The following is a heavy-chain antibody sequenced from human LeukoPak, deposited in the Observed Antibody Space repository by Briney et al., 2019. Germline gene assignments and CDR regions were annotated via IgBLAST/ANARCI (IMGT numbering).Heavy chain of an antibody. D-gene: IGHD6-6*01. J-gene: IGHJ4*02. CDR3: ARLYSSSSGLRASDY. CDR1: GFTFSSYE. Sequence: GGSLRLACAASGFTFSSYEMNWVRQAPGEGLEWVSYISMRGTTTYYADSVKGRLTISGDDAKKSLYLNMNRLRVEDTAVYYCARLYSSSSGLRASDYWGQGTLVTVSS. CDR2: ISMRGTTT. V-gene: IGHV3-48*03.